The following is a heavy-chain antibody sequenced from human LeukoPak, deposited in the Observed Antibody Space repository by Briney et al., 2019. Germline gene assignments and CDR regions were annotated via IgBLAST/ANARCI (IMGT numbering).Heavy chain of an antibody. Sequence: SDTVSLTCTVSGGSISNNNYYWAWIRQPPGKGLECIGSIYYSGSTYYNPSLKSRVTISVATSKNQFSLRLSSVTAADTAVYYCATWRTAKTGFDYWGQGTLVTVSS. D-gene: IGHD1-1*01. CDR3: ATWRTAKTGFDY. V-gene: IGHV4-39*01. J-gene: IGHJ4*02. CDR2: IYYSGST. CDR1: GGSISNNNYY.